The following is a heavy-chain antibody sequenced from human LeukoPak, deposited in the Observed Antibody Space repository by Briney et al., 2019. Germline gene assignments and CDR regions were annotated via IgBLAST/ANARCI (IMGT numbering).Heavy chain of an antibody. D-gene: IGHD3-10*01. J-gene: IGHJ3*02. V-gene: IGHV4-59*08. CDR2: IDYTGSA. CDR1: GGSISTYY. Sequence: PSETLSLTCTVSGGSISTYYWSWIRQPPGKGREWMGYIDYTGSADYNPSLKSRVAISPDTSTNQISLRLRSVTAADTAVYYCARHLSSWFGGTFDMWGQGTLVTVSS. CDR3: ARHLSSWFGGTFDM.